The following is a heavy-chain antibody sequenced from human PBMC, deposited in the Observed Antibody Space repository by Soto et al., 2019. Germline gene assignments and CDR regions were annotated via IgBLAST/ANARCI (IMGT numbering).Heavy chain of an antibody. V-gene: IGHV3-23*01. J-gene: IGHJ5*02. CDR2: VSGSAGVA. Sequence: GSRRLSCASSGFLISANAMSWVRQAPGGGLEWVSTVSGSAGVAFYADSVRGRFSISSDISKNTLYLQLRTLRADDRARYYCVEGSVWTWFNPWGQGILVTVPS. D-gene: IGHD2-21*01. CDR3: VEGSVWTWFNP. CDR1: GFLISANA.